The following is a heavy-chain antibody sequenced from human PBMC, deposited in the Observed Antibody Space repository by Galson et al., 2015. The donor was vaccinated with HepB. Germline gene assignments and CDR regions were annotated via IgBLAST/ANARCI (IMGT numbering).Heavy chain of an antibody. D-gene: IGHD2-2*01. J-gene: IGHJ3*02. CDR3: AKVEGYCSSTSCPDAFDI. Sequence: SLRLSCAASGFTFSSYGMHWVRQAPGKGLEWVAVISYDGSNKYYVDSVKGRFTISRDNSKNTLYLQMNSLRAEDTAVYYCAKVEGYCSSTSCPDAFDIWGQGTMVTDSS. CDR1: GFTFSSYG. CDR2: ISYDGSNK. V-gene: IGHV3-30*18.